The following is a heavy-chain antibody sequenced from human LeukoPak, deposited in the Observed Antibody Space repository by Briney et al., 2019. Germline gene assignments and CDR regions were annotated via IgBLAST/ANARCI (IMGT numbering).Heavy chain of an antibody. Sequence: SETLSLTCTVSGGSVSSGSYYWSWIRQPPGKGLEWIGYIYYSGSTNYNPSPKSRVTISVDTSKNQFSLKLSSVTAADTAVYYCARTAVEPYYYYGMDVWGQGTTVTVSS. D-gene: IGHD6-19*01. CDR1: GGSVSSGSYY. V-gene: IGHV4-61*01. CDR2: IYYSGST. J-gene: IGHJ6*02. CDR3: ARTAVEPYYYYGMDV.